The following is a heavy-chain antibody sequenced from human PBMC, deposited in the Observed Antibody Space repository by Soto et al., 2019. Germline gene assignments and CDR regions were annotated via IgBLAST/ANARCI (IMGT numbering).Heavy chain of an antibody. CDR3: ARRKYYGMDV. J-gene: IGHJ6*02. Sequence: ESLKISCKASGYSFTTYWISWVRQMPGKGLEWMGRIDPSDSYIYYSPSFQGHVTISTDNSITTAYLRWSSLKASDTAMYYCARRKYYGMDVWGQGTTVTVSS. V-gene: IGHV5-10-1*01. CDR1: GYSFTTYW. CDR2: IDPSDSYI.